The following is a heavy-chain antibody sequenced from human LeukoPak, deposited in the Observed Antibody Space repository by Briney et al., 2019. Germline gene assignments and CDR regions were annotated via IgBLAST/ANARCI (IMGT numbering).Heavy chain of an antibody. J-gene: IGHJ4*02. Sequence: ASVRVSCKASGYTFTSYGISWVRQAPGQGLEWMGWISAYNGNTNYAQKLQGRVTMTTDTSTSTAYMELRSLRSDDTAVYYCARRHDYVWGSYRSFDYRGQGTLVTVSS. CDR2: ISAYNGNT. CDR1: GYTFTSYG. D-gene: IGHD3-16*02. V-gene: IGHV1-18*01. CDR3: ARRHDYVWGSYRSFDY.